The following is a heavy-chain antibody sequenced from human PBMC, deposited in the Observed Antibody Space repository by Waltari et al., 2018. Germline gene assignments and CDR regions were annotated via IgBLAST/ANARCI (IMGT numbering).Heavy chain of an antibody. D-gene: IGHD3-3*01. CDR1: GYTFTGYY. J-gene: IGHJ4*02. V-gene: IGHV1-2*06. Sequence: QVQLVQSGAEVKKPGASVKVSCKASGYTFTGYYLHGVRRAPGQGLEWMGRINPNSGGTNYAQKFQGRVTMTRDTSISTAYMELSRLRSDDTAVYYCARDQDFWSGPVDYWGQGTLVTVSS. CDR3: ARDQDFWSGPVDY. CDR2: INPNSGGT.